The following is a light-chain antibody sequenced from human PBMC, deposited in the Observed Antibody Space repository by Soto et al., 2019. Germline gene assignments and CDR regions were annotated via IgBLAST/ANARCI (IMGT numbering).Light chain of an antibody. J-gene: IGKJ4*01. CDR3: QQYGSSQRLT. CDR2: DAS. V-gene: IGKV3-20*01. CDR1: QSVSSN. Sequence: EIVLTQPPATLSVSPGERATLSCRASQSVSSNLAWYQQKPGQAPRLLIYDASNRATGIPARFSGSGPGTDFTLTISRLEPEDFAVYYCQQYGSSQRLTFGGGTKVDIK.